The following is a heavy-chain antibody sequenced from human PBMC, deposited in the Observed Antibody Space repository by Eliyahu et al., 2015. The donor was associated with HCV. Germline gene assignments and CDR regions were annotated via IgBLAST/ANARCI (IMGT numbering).Heavy chain of an antibody. CDR2: INHSGST. J-gene: IGHJ4*02. CDR1: GGSFSGYY. CDR3: ARGFRLFDY. D-gene: IGHD2/OR15-2a*01. V-gene: IGHV4-34*01. Sequence: QVQLQQWGAGLLKPSETXPLTXAVXGGSFSGYYWSWXRQPPGKGLEWMGEINHSGSTNXNPSLKSRVTISVDTSKNQFSLKLSSVTAADTAVYYCARGFRLFDYWGQGTLVTVSS.